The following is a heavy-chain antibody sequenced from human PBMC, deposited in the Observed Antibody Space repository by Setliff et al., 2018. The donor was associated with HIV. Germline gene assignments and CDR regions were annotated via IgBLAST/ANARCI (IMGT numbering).Heavy chain of an antibody. V-gene: IGHV4-4*08. Sequence: PSETLSLTCDVSGGSISDFYWSWIRRSPRWGLEWIGYVHTSGSSNYNLSLKSRATISVDTSTNQFSLKLTSLTAADTAVYYCVRGGTGWLRGLFYYWGRGILVTVSS. CDR3: VRGGTGWLRGLFYY. D-gene: IGHD5-12*01. CDR2: VHTSGSS. CDR1: GGSISDFY. J-gene: IGHJ4*02.